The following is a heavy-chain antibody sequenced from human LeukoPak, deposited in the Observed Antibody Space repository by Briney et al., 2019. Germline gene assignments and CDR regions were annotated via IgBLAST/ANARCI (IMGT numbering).Heavy chain of an antibody. CDR1: GDSVSSNSAA. CDR3: AKFGDSSGYYYVTYHGFDY. V-gene: IGHV6-1*01. Sequence: SQTLSLTCAISGDSVSSNSAAWNWIRQSPSRGLEWLGRTYYRSKWYNDYAVSVKSRITINPDTSKNQFSLQLNSVTPEDTAVYYCAKFGDSSGYYYVTYHGFDYWGQGTLVTVSS. CDR2: TYYRSKWYN. D-gene: IGHD3-22*01. J-gene: IGHJ4*02.